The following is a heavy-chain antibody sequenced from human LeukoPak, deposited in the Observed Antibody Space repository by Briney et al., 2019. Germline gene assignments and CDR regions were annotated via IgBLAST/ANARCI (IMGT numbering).Heavy chain of an antibody. J-gene: IGHJ5*02. CDR2: INPKSGGR. D-gene: IGHD1-26*01. CDR3: AREGSGSYYLWFDP. V-gene: IGHV1-2*02. CDR1: GYTFTGYY. Sequence: ASVKVSCKASGYTFTGYYMHWMRQAPGQGLEWMGWINPKSGGRNYGQKFQGRVTMTRDTSISTAYMEVSRLRSDDTAMYYCAREGSGSYYLWFDPWGQGTLVTVSS.